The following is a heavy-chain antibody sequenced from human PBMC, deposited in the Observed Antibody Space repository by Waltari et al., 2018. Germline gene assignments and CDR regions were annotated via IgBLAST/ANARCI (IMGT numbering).Heavy chain of an antibody. V-gene: IGHV1-8*01. CDR3: ARSMAVAIDY. D-gene: IGHD6-19*01. CDR1: GYSFTTYD. Sequence: QVQLVQSGAEVKKPGASVKVSCKASGYSFTTYDINWVRQAPGQGLEWMGWRNPNRSHSGEAVRFQGRVPMTADASAGTAYLELSGLRFDDTAVYYCARSMAVAIDYWGQGTLVTVSS. CDR2: RNPNRSHS. J-gene: IGHJ4*02.